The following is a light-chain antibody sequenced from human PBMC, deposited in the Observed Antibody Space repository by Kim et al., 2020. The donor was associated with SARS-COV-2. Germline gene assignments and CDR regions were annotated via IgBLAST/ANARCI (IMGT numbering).Light chain of an antibody. CDR1: SSDVGGYNY. Sequence: GQSITISCTGTSSDVGGYNYVSWYQQHPGKAPSLMIYDVSNRPSGVSNRFSGPKSGNTASLTISGLQAEDEADYYCSSYTSSSTRVFGGGTKLTVL. J-gene: IGLJ3*02. CDR2: DVS. CDR3: SSYTSSSTRV. V-gene: IGLV2-14*03.